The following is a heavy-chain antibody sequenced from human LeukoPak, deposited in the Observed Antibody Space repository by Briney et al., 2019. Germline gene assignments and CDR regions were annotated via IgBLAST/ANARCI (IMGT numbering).Heavy chain of an antibody. CDR3: ARDLPYYGNFFDY. Sequence: GGSLRLSCAASGFTFSSYWMSWVRQAPGKGLEWVANIKQDGSEKYYVDSVKGRFTISRDNAKNSLYLQMNSLRAEDTAVYYCARDLPYYGNFFDYWGQGTLVTVSS. CDR1: GFTFSSYW. J-gene: IGHJ4*02. V-gene: IGHV3-7*01. D-gene: IGHD1-7*01. CDR2: IKQDGSEK.